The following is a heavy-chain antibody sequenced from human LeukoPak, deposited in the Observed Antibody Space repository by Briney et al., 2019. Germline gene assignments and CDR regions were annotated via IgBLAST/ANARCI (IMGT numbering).Heavy chain of an antibody. J-gene: IGHJ6*03. CDR1: GYTFTSYY. CDR2: INPSGGST. Sequence: ASVKVSCKASGYTFTSYYMHWVRQAPGQGLECMGIINPSGGSTSYAQKFQGRVTMTRDMSTSTVYMELSSLRSEDTAVYYCARDGGIVGATNVRYYYYYMDVWGKGTTVTVSS. CDR3: ARDGGIVGATNVRYYYYYMDV. V-gene: IGHV1-46*01. D-gene: IGHD1-26*01.